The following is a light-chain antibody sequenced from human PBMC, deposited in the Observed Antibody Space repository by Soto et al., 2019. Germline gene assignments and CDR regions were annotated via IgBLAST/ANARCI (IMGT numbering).Light chain of an antibody. CDR3: SSHAGGNKYVI. J-gene: IGLJ2*01. Sequence: QSALTQPPSASGSPGQSVTISCTGTSSDIGYYNYVSWYQQHPGKAPKLMIFEVNTRPSGVSDRFSGSRSGNTASLTVSGLQAEDEAAYYCSSHAGGNKYVIFGGGTKVTVL. CDR2: EVN. CDR1: SSDIGYYNY. V-gene: IGLV2-8*01.